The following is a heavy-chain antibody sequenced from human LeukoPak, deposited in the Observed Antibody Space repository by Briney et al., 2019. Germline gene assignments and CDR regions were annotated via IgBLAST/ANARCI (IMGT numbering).Heavy chain of an antibody. D-gene: IGHD3-22*01. V-gene: IGHV1-18*01. CDR2: ISAYNGNT. J-gene: IGHJ4*02. CDR1: GYTFTSYG. CDR3: ARLFQRNELNYYDSSGYSLGY. Sequence: ASVKVSRKASGYTFTSYGISWVRQAPGQGLEWMGWISAYNGNTNYAQKFQGRITITRNTSIRTAYMELSSLRSEDTAVYYCARLFQRNELNYYDSSGYSLGYWGQGTLVTVSS.